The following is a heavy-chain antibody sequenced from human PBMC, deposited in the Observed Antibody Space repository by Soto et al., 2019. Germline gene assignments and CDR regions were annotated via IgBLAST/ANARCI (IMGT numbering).Heavy chain of an antibody. CDR3: ASSYSNYALIDYYYYGMDV. CDR2: INAGNGNT. J-gene: IGHJ6*02. Sequence: ASVKGSCKASGYTFSGDAMHWVRQAPGQRLEWMGWINAGNGNTKYSQKFQGRVTITRDTSASTAYMELSSLRSEDTAVYYCASSYSNYALIDYYYYGMDVWGQGTTVTVSS. V-gene: IGHV1-3*01. CDR1: GYTFSGDA. D-gene: IGHD4-4*01.